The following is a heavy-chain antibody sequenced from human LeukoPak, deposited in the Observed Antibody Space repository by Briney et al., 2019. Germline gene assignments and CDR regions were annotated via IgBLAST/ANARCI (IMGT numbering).Heavy chain of an antibody. D-gene: IGHD1-26*01. V-gene: IGHV3-30-3*01. J-gene: IGHJ6*02. CDR3: ARVRSRARTTEFGMDV. CDR1: GFTFSSYA. Sequence: PGGSLRLSCAASGFTFSSYAMHWVRQAPGKGLEWVAVISYDGSNKYYADSVKGRFTISGDNSKNTLYLQMNSLRAEDTAVYYCARVRSRARTTEFGMDVWGQGTTVTVSS. CDR2: ISYDGSNK.